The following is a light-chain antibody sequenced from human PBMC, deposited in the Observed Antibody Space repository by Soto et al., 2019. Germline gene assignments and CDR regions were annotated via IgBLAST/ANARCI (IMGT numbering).Light chain of an antibody. V-gene: IGKV1-39*01. CDR2: AAS. CDR1: QSISSY. J-gene: IGKJ2*01. Sequence: DIHMTQSPSSLSSSVGDRVTITFLASQSISSYLNWYQQKPGKAPKLLMYAASSLQSGVPSRFSGSGSGTDFTLTISSLQPEDFATYYCQQSYSTPYTFGQGTRLEIK. CDR3: QQSYSTPYT.